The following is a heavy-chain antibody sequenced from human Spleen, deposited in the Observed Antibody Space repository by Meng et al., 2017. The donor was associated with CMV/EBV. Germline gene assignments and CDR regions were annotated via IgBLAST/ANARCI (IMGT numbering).Heavy chain of an antibody. J-gene: IGHJ4*02. D-gene: IGHD3-10*01. CDR1: GYTFTSDG. V-gene: IGHV1-18*01. CDR3: ARSGTMVRGVIIGSYYFDY. Sequence: QVQLVQDGAEVKKPGASVKVSCKASGYTFTSDGISWVRQAPGQGLEWMGWISAYNGNTNYAQKLQGRVTMTTDTSTSTAYMELRSLRSDDTAVYYCARSGTMVRGVIIGSYYFDYWGQGTLVTVSS. CDR2: ISAYNGNT.